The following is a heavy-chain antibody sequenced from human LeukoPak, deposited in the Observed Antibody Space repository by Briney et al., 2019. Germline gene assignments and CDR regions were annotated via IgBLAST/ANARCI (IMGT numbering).Heavy chain of an antibody. CDR1: GGTFSSYA. CDR2: IIPIFGIA. D-gene: IGHD5-18*01. V-gene: IGHV1-69*04. Sequence: SVKVSCKASGGTFSSYAISWVRQAPGQGLEWMGRIIPIFGIANYAQKFQGRVTITADKSTSTAYMELSSLRSEDTAVYYCAGGRRGYSYGRYYFDYWGQGTLVTVSS. J-gene: IGHJ4*02. CDR3: AGGRRGYSYGRYYFDY.